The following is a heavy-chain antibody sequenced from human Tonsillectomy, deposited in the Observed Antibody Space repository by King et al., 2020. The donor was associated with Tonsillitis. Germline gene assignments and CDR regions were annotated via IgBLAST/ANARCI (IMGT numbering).Heavy chain of an antibody. J-gene: IGHJ4*02. Sequence: VQLVESGAEVKKPGASVKVSCKASGYTFTGYYMHWVRQAPGQGLEWMGWINPNSGGTNYAQKFQGRVTMTRDTSISTACMELSRLRSDDTAVYYCAPSRYYYDSSGYSFDYWGQGTLVTVSS. CDR3: APSRYYYDSSGYSFDY. D-gene: IGHD3-22*01. CDR2: INPNSGGT. V-gene: IGHV1-2*02. CDR1: GYTFTGYY.